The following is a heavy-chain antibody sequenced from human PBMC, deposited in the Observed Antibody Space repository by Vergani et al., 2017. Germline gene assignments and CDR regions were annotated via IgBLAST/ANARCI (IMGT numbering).Heavy chain of an antibody. D-gene: IGHD1-26*01. CDR1: GGSISSGGYY. CDR3: ARGVVWDKKFDY. Sequence: QVQLQESGPGLVKPSQTLSLTCTVSGGSISSGGYYWSWIRQHPGKGLEWIGRIYTSGSTNYNPSLKSRVTISVDTSKNQFSLKLSSVTAADTAVYYCARGVVWDKKFDYWGQGTLVTVSS. CDR2: IYTSGST. V-gene: IGHV4-61*02. J-gene: IGHJ4*02.